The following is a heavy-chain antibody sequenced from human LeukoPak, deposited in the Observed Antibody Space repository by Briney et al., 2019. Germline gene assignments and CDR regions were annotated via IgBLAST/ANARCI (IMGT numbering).Heavy chain of an antibody. CDR2: ISGSGGST. J-gene: IGHJ4*02. CDR3: AKDPRYSSGWNEDY. CDR1: GFTFSSYG. Sequence: GGSLRLSCAASGFTFSSYGMSWVRQAPGKGLEWVSAISGSGGSTYYADSVKGRFTISRDNSKNTLYLQTNSLRAEDTAVYYCAKDPRYSSGWNEDYWGQGTLVTVSS. V-gene: IGHV3-23*01. D-gene: IGHD6-19*01.